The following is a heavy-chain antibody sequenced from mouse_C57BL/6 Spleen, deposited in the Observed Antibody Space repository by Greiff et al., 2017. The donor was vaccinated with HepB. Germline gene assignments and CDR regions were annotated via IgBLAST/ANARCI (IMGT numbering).Heavy chain of an antibody. Sequence: VKLVESGAELARPGASVKMSCKASGYTFTSYTMHWVKQRPGQGLEWIGYINPSSGYTKYNQKFKDKATLTADKSSSTAYMQLSSLTSEDSAVYYCARTLYGSSYDWYFDVWGTGTTVTVSS. CDR2: INPSSGYT. CDR1: GYTFTSYT. V-gene: IGHV1-4*01. CDR3: ARTLYGSSYDWYFDV. J-gene: IGHJ1*03. D-gene: IGHD1-1*01.